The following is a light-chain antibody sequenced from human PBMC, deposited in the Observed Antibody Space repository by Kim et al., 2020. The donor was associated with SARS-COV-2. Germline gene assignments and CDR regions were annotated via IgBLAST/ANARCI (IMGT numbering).Light chain of an antibody. Sequence: GQKVTLSCSGSSSNIGNNYVSWYQQPPGTAPKLLIYDNNKRPSGIPDRFSGSKSGTSATLGITGLQTGDEADYYCGTWDSSLSAGVFGGGTQLTVL. J-gene: IGLJ3*02. V-gene: IGLV1-51*01. CDR1: SSNIGNNY. CDR2: DNN. CDR3: GTWDSSLSAGV.